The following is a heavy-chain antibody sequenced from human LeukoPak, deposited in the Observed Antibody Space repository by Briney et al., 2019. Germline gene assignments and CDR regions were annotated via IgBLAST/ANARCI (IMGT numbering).Heavy chain of an antibody. J-gene: IGHJ4*02. CDR1: GFTFSSYA. V-gene: IGHV3-23*01. CDR2: VRGSDAGT. Sequence: GGSLRLSCAASGFTFSSYAMNWVRQAPGKGLEWISAVRGSDAGTSYADSVKGRFTISRDNSKTTLYLQMTSLRAEDTAVYYCAKNRGGSYYSGSDYWGQGTLVTVSS. D-gene: IGHD1-26*01. CDR3: AKNRGGSYYSGSDY.